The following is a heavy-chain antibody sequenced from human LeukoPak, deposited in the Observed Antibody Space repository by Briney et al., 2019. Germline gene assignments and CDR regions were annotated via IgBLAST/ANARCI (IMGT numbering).Heavy chain of an antibody. J-gene: IGHJ6*02. CDR2: IWYDGSNK. CDR3: ARDLEYCSGGSCYERGYYYYYGMDV. V-gene: IGHV3-33*01. D-gene: IGHD2-15*01. CDR1: GFTFSSYG. Sequence: PGGSLRLSCAASGFTFSSYGMHWVRQAPGKGLEWVAVIWYDGSNKYYADSVKGRFTISRDNAKNSLYLQMNSLRAEDTAVYYCARDLEYCSGGSCYERGYYYYYGMDVWGQGTTVTVSS.